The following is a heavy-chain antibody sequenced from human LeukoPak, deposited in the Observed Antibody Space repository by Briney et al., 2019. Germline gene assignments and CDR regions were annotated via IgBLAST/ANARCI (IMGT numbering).Heavy chain of an antibody. CDR1: GVSISNYY. CDR2: IYYSGST. D-gene: IGHD1-26*01. CDR3: ARVGGTNYYYYGMDV. V-gene: IGHV4-59*01. J-gene: IGHJ6*02. Sequence: SETLSLTCTVSGVSISNYYWSWIRQPPGKGLEWIGYIYYSGSTNYNSSLKSRVTISVDTSKNQFSLKLSSVTAADTAVYYCARVGGTNYYYYGMDVWGQGTTVTVSS.